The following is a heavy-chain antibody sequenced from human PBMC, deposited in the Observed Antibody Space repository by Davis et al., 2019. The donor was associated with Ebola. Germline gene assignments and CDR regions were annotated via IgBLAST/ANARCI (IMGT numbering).Heavy chain of an antibody. Sequence: ASVKVSCKASGYTFTGYYMQWVRQAPGQGLEWMGWINPNSGGTDYAQKFQGRVTMTRDTSINTAYMELSSLRSEDTAVYYCARNYGWFPQEGWFDPWGQGTLVTVSS. CDR1: GYTFTGYY. D-gene: IGHD2-8*02. CDR3: ARNYGWFPQEGWFDP. V-gene: IGHV1-2*02. CDR2: INPNSGGT. J-gene: IGHJ5*02.